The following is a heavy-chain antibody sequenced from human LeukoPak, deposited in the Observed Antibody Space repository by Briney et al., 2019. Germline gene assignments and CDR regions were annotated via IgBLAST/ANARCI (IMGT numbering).Heavy chain of an antibody. CDR3: TRDEGYTQATGVY. J-gene: IGHJ4*02. CDR1: GFMYTSYA. V-gene: IGHV3-23*01. CDR2: ISGSGGST. Sequence: PGGSLRLSCAASGFMYTSYAMSWVRQAPGKGLDWVSAISGSGGSTYYADSVKGRFTISRDNSKNTLYLQMNSLRAEDTAVYYCTRDEGYTQATGVYWGQGTLVTVSS. D-gene: IGHD4-23*01.